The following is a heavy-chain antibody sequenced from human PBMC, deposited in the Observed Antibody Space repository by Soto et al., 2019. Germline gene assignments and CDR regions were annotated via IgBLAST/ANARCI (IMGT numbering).Heavy chain of an antibody. CDR1: GGSISSYY. CDR3: ARGAYNSSWSRGGIDY. V-gene: IGHV4-59*01. J-gene: IGHJ4*02. Sequence: QVQLQESGPGLVKPSETLSLTCTVSGGSISSYYWSWIRQPPGKGLEWIGYIYYSGSTNYNPSLNSRVTIPVDTSKNQFSLKLSAVTAADTAVYYCARGAYNSSWSRGGIDYWGQGTLVPVSS. D-gene: IGHD6-13*01. CDR2: IYYSGST.